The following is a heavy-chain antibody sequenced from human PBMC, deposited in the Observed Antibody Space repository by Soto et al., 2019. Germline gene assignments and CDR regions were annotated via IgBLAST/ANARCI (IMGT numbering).Heavy chain of an antibody. J-gene: IGHJ4*02. D-gene: IGHD6-13*01. CDR2: IIPIFGTA. CDR3: ASSKQQLVPFDY. CDR1: GVTFSSYA. Sequence: GASVKVSCKASGVTFSSYAISWVRQAPGQGLEWMGGIIPIFGTANYAQKFQGRVTITADESTSTAYMELSSLRSEDTAVYYCASSKQQLVPFDYWGQGTLVSVSS. V-gene: IGHV1-69*13.